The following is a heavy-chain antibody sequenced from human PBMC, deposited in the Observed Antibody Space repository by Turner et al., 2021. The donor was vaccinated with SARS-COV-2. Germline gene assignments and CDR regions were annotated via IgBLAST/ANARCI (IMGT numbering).Heavy chain of an antibody. CDR2: MNPNSGNT. V-gene: IGHV1-8*01. J-gene: IGHJ4*02. CDR3: ARTFTAMVRVDY. D-gene: IGHD5-18*01. CDR1: GYTFTSYD. Sequence: QVQLVQSGAEVKKPGASVQVSCKASGYTFTSYDINWVRQATGQGLEWMGWMNPNSGNTGYAQKFQGRVTMTRNTSISTAYMELSSLGSEDTAVYYCARTFTAMVRVDYWGQGTLVTVSS.